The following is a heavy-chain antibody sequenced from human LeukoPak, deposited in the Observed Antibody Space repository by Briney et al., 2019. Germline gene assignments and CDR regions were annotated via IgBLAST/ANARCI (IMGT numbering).Heavy chain of an antibody. Sequence: GGSLRLSCAASGFTFSSYGMHWVRQAPGKGLEWVAVISYDGSNKYYADSVKGRFTISRDNSKNTLCLQMNSLRAEDTAVYYCARRTKEQLSDYWGQGTLVTVSS. V-gene: IGHV3-30*03. CDR3: ARRTKEQLSDY. CDR2: ISYDGSNK. CDR1: GFTFSSYG. J-gene: IGHJ4*02. D-gene: IGHD6-13*01.